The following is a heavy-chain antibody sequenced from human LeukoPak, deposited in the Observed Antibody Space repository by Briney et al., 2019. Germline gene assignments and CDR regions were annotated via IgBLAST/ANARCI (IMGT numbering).Heavy chain of an antibody. D-gene: IGHD6-6*01. CDR3: AKDEIPRNKVYDAFDI. CDR2: ISGSGGNT. J-gene: IGHJ3*02. CDR1: GFTFSSYA. Sequence: GGSLRLSCAASGFTFSSYAMTWVRHAPGKGLEGVSGISGSGGNTYYADSVKGRFTVSRDNSKNTLYLLMNSLRAEDTAVYYCAKDEIPRNKVYDAFDIWGQGTKVTVSS. V-gene: IGHV3-23*01.